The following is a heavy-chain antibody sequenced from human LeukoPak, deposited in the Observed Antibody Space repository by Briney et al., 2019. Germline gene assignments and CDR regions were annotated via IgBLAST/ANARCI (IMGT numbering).Heavy chain of an antibody. D-gene: IGHD3-22*01. Sequence: GASVKVSCKASGYTFTSYDINWVRQATGQGLEWMGWMNPNSGNTGYAQKFQGRVTMTRNTSISTAYMELSSLRSEDTAVYYCARVRGYYYDSSGYDAFDIWGQGTMVTVSS. CDR1: GYTFTSYD. CDR2: MNPNSGNT. CDR3: ARVRGYYYDSSGYDAFDI. J-gene: IGHJ3*02. V-gene: IGHV1-8*01.